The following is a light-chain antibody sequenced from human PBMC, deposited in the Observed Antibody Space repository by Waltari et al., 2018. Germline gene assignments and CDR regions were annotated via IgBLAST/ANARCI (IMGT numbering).Light chain of an antibody. CDR2: RNV. J-gene: IGLJ3*02. CDR3: ASWDDSLNGHWV. V-gene: IGLV1-44*01. Sequence: QSVLTQPPSASGTHGQRVTISCSETSSNRGNNVVNWYQQVPGTAPQRLIYRNVLRPSGVPDRFSASKSGTSASLAISGLQSEDEAEYYCASWDDSLNGHWVFGGGTMVTVL. CDR1: SSNRGNNV.